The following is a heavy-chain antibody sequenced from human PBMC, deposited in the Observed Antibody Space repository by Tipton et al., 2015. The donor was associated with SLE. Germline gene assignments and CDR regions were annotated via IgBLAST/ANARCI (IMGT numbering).Heavy chain of an antibody. CDR2: IYFIGST. D-gene: IGHD6-13*01. Sequence: TLSLTCTASGGSIISGSNYWNWIRQSAGKGLEWIGHIYFIGSTNYNPSLKSRATISLDTSKNQFSLQLSSVTAADTAVYYCARDYSPEAYFDYWGQGTLVTVSS. CDR1: GGSIISGSNY. V-gene: IGHV4-61*09. CDR3: ARDYSPEAYFDY. J-gene: IGHJ4*02.